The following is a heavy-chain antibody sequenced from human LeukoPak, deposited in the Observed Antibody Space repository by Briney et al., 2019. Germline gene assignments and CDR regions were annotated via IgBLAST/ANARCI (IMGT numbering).Heavy chain of an antibody. V-gene: IGHV3-23*01. CDR3: AKSPPGMDV. CDR1: GFTFSSYA. J-gene: IGHJ6*02. CDR2: IGGRGGST. Sequence: GGSLRLSCAASGFTFSSYAMNWVRQAPGKGLEWVSAIGGRGGSTYYADSVKGRFTISRDNSKNTLYLQMNSLRAGDTAIYYCAKSPPGMDVLGQGTTVTVSS.